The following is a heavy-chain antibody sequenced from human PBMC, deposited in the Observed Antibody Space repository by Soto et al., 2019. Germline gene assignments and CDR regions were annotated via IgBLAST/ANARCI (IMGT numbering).Heavy chain of an antibody. J-gene: IGHJ4*02. CDR1: GFTFSSYG. D-gene: IGHD3-22*01. Sequence: PGGSLRLSCAASGFTFSSYGMHWVRQAPGKGLEWVAVISYDGSNKYYADSVMGRFTISRDNSKNTLYLQMNSLRAEDTAVYYCAKLYDSSGYPFDYWGQGTLVTVS. CDR2: ISYDGSNK. CDR3: AKLYDSSGYPFDY. V-gene: IGHV3-30*18.